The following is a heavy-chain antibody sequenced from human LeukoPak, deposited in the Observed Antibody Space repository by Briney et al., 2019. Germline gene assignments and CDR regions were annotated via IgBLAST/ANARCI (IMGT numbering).Heavy chain of an antibody. J-gene: IGHJ4*02. D-gene: IGHD5-24*01. CDR2: IFSNGDT. V-gene: IGHV3-53*01. Sequence: GGSLRLSCTASEFTVSRNYMRWVRQAPGKGLEWVSLIFSNGDTHYADSVKGRFTISRDTSKNTVFLQMNSLRVEDTAMYYCTRDQMNYWGQGTLVTVSS. CDR1: EFTVSRNY. CDR3: TRDQMNY.